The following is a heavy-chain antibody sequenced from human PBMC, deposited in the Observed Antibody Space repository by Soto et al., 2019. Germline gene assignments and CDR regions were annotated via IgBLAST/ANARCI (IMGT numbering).Heavy chain of an antibody. CDR1: GFTFSSYW. CDR3: ARGYSSGWYGSRGMDV. J-gene: IGHJ6*02. D-gene: IGHD6-19*01. V-gene: IGHV3-74*01. CDR2: INSDGSST. Sequence: GGSLRLSCAASGFTFSSYWMHWVRQAPGKGLVWVSRINSDGSSTSYADSVKGRFTISRDNAKNTLYLQMNSLRAEDTAVYYCARGYSSGWYGSRGMDVWGQGTTVTVSS.